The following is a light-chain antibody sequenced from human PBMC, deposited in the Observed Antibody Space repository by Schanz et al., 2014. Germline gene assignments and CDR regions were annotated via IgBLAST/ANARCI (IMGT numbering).Light chain of an antibody. Sequence: QSALTQPASVSGSPGQSITISCSGTDSDIGTYNYVSWYQRHPGKAPKLMIYDVSYRPSGVPDRFSGSKSGTSASLAISGLRSEDEADYYCAAWDDSLSGQVFGTGTKLTVL. CDR2: DVS. CDR3: AAWDDSLSGQV. V-gene: IGLV2-14*03. CDR1: DSDIGTYNY. J-gene: IGLJ1*01.